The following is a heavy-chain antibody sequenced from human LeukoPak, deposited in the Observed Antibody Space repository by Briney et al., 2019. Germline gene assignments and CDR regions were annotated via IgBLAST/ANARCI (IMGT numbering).Heavy chain of an antibody. Sequence: PGGSLRLPCVDSGFTFRSYALHWLRQAPGRGLEWVAVISADGNEKYYADSVKGRFTMSRDNSKNTLFLQMTSLRTDDTAVYFCARDAPYSGGCCAFDIWGQGTTVTVSS. D-gene: IGHD6-19*01. CDR3: ARDAPYSGGCCAFDI. CDR2: ISADGNEK. V-gene: IGHV3-30-3*01. CDR1: GFTFRSYA. J-gene: IGHJ3*02.